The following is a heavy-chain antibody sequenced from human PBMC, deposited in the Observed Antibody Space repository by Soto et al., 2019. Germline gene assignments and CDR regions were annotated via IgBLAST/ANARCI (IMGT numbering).Heavy chain of an antibody. CDR2: INHSGST. J-gene: IGHJ3*02. CDR3: AVTYYDFGSGPRGAFDI. D-gene: IGHD3-3*01. V-gene: IGHV4-34*01. Sequence: PSETLSLTCAVYGGSFSRYYWSWIRQPPGKGLEWIGEINHSGSTNYNPSLKSRLTISVDTSKKQLSLNLSSVTAADTAVYYCAVTYYDFGSGPRGAFDIWGQGTMVTVSS. CDR1: GGSFSRYY.